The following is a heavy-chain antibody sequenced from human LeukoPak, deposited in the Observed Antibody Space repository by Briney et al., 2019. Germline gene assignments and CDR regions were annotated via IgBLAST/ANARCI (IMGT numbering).Heavy chain of an antibody. D-gene: IGHD6-6*01. V-gene: IGHV1-8*01. J-gene: IGHJ4*02. CDR2: MNPNSGNT. CDR3: ARVRESSSSSDFDY. Sequence: ASVKVSCKDSGYTFTSYDIKWVRQATGQGLEWVGWMNPNSGNTGYAQKFQGRVTMTRNTSISTAYMELSSLRSEDTAVYYCARVRESSSSSDFDYWGQGTLVTVSS. CDR1: GYTFTSYD.